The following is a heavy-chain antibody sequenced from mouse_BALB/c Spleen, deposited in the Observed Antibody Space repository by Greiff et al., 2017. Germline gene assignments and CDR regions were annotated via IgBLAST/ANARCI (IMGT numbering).Heavy chain of an antibody. J-gene: IGHJ4*01. CDR1: GFTFSSYG. Sequence: EVHLVESGGDLVKPGGSLKLSCAASGFTFSSYGMSWVRQTPDKRLEWVATISSGGSYTYYPDSVKGRFTISRDNAKNTLYLQRSSLKSEDTAMYYCARPPTVERWSMDYWGQGTAVTVSA. CDR3: ARPPTVERWSMDY. CDR2: ISSGGSYT. D-gene: IGHD1-1*01. V-gene: IGHV5-6*01.